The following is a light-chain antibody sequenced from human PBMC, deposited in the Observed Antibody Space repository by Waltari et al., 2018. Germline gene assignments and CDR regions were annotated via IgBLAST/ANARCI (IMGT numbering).Light chain of an antibody. CDR2: DVS. Sequence: QSALTQPRSVSGSPGQSVTISCTGTSSDVGGYNYVSWYQQHPGKAPKLMIYDVSKRPPGVPDRFSGSKSGNTASLTISGLQAEDEADYYCCSYAGSLRVFGTGTKVTVL. CDR1: SSDVGGYNY. V-gene: IGLV2-11*01. J-gene: IGLJ1*01. CDR3: CSYAGSLRV.